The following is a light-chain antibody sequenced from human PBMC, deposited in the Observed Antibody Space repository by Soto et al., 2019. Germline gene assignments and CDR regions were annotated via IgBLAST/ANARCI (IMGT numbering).Light chain of an antibody. Sequence: QSVLTQPASVSGSLGQSITISCPGTSSDVGAYDLVSWYQQHPVGAPKLIIYGAFKRPQGVSGLCSASKSGNTTSLRISWLQAEDEADYYCCSYTGVSPVCIFVTGTKVTVL. CDR1: SSDVGAYDL. CDR3: CSYTGVSPVCI. J-gene: IGLJ1*01. CDR2: GAF. V-gene: IGLV2-23*01.